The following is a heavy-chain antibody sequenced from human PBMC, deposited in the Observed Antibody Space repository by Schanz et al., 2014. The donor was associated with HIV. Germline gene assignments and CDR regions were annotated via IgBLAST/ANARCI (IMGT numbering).Heavy chain of an antibody. CDR1: GFSFSTYG. CDR2: ISESGGRT. Sequence: EQLVESGGGVVQPGGSLRLSCAASGFSFSTYGIHWVRQAPGKGLEWVSSISESGGRTYYADSVNGRFTISRDNSKNTLYLQMTTLRIDDTAVYYCAKPEYDSRGNSQSHFDYWGQGTLVTVSS. V-gene: IGHV3-23*04. CDR3: AKPEYDSRGNSQSHFDY. D-gene: IGHD3-22*01. J-gene: IGHJ4*02.